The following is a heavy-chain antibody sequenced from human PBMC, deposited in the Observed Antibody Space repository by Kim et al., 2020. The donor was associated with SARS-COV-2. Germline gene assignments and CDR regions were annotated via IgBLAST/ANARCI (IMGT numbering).Heavy chain of an antibody. D-gene: IGHD1-26*01. CDR3: ARGLIVGVTTYNWFDP. CDR2: INPNTGDS. CDR1: GYTFTDDH. V-gene: IGHV1-2*06. Sequence: ASVKVSCKASGYTFTDDHIHWVRQAPGQGLEWMGRINPNTGDSIYTQRFQGRVTLTRDTSISTDYLELTRLTSDDTAVYYCARGLIVGVTTYNWFDPWSQ. J-gene: IGHJ5*02.